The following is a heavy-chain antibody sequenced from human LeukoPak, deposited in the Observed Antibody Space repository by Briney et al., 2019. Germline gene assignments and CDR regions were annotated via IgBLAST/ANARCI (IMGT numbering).Heavy chain of an antibody. CDR3: ARGRGPLRVEFGD. V-gene: IGHV4-4*09. J-gene: IGHJ4*02. CDR2: IFSGGST. CDR1: GGSLSSHY. D-gene: IGHD3-16*01. Sequence: SETLSLTCNVSGGSLSSHYCSWIRQAPGKGLEWIGFIFSGGSTNYNPSLMSRVSISMDTSQNQFSPKLTAVTAADTAVYYCARGRGPLRVEFGDWGQGALVTVSS.